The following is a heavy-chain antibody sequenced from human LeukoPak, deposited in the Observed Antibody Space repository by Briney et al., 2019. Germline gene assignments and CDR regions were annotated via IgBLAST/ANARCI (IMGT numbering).Heavy chain of an antibody. J-gene: IGHJ4*02. CDR1: GGSISSSSYY. D-gene: IGHD3-10*01. CDR2: IYYSGST. Sequence: KPSETLSLTCTVSGGSISSSSYYWRWIRQPPGKGLEWIGSIYYSGSTYYNPSLKSRVTISVDTSKNQFSLKLSSVTAADTAVYYCARSIYGSGSYFDYWGQGTLVTVSS. V-gene: IGHV4-39*01. CDR3: ARSIYGSGSYFDY.